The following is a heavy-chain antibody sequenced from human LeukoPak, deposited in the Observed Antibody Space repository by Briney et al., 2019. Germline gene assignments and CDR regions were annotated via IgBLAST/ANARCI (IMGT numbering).Heavy chain of an antibody. CDR1: GFTFRNYG. J-gene: IGHJ4*02. CDR3: ATVRSCSGGDCYYLDY. Sequence: PGRSLRLSCAASGFTFRNYGMYWVRQAPGKGLEWVAVIWCDGSNKYYADSVKGRFTISRDNSKNTLYLQMNSLRAEDTAVYYCATVRSCSGGDCYYLDYWGQGTLVTVSS. V-gene: IGHV3-33*01. D-gene: IGHD2-21*02. CDR2: IWCDGSNK.